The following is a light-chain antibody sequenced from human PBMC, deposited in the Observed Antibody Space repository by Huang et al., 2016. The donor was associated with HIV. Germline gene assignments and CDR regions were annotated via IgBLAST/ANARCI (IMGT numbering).Light chain of an antibody. J-gene: IGKJ1*01. Sequence: DIQMTQSPSSLAASIGDRVTITCRASQRISTYLNWYQQKPGRAPKLLMYGATTLQTGVPSMFSGSGSATDCTLTISNLQLEECATYYCQQSYTTPRTFGPGTKVEIK. V-gene: IGKV1-39*01. CDR2: GAT. CDR1: QRISTY. CDR3: QQSYTTPRT.